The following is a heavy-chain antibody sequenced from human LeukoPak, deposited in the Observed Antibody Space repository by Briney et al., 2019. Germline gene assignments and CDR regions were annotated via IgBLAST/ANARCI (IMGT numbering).Heavy chain of an antibody. J-gene: IGHJ4*02. V-gene: IGHV4-4*02. CDR2: IYHSGST. Sequence: SETLSLTCAVSGGSISSSNWWSWVRQPPGKGLEWIGEIYHSGSTNYNPSLKSRVTISVDKSKNQFSLKLSSVTAADTAVYYCARGKRGYCSSTSRYVLGSTLEFDYWGQGTLVTVSS. D-gene: IGHD2-2*01. CDR3: ARGKRGYCSSTSRYVLGSTLEFDY. CDR1: GGSISSSNW.